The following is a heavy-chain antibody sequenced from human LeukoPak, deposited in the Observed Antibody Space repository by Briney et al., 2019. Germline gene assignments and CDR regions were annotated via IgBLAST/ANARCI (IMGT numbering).Heavy chain of an antibody. Sequence: GGSLRLSCAASGFTFSNHWMSWVRQAPGKGLEWVANIKKDGSEKYYVDSVKGRFTISRDNAKNSLYLQMNSLRAEDTAVYYCASLDTAMVRGNGWGQGTLVTVSS. CDR3: ASLDTAMVRGNG. CDR2: IKKDGSEK. V-gene: IGHV3-7*01. CDR1: GFTFSNHW. J-gene: IGHJ4*02. D-gene: IGHD5-18*01.